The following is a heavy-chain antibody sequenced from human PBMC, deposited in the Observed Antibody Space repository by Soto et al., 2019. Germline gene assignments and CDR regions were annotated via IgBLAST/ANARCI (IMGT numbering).Heavy chain of an antibody. CDR2: INHSGST. J-gene: IGHJ5*02. D-gene: IGHD3-10*01. CDR1: GGSFSGYY. CDR3: ARGGADYYGSGLWGWLDP. Sequence: SETLSLTCAVYGGSFSGYYWSWIRQPPGKGLEWIGEINHSGSTNYNPSLKSRVTISVDTSKNQFSLKLSSVTAADTAVYYCARGGADYYGSGLWGWLDPWGQGPLVTVSS. V-gene: IGHV4-34*01.